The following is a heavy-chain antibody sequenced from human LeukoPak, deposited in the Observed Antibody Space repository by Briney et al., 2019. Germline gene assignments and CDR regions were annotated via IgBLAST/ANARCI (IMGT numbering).Heavy chain of an antibody. CDR1: GYTFTGYS. D-gene: IGHD3-3*01. CDR2: INPNSGGT. CDR3: ARGPRYDFWSD. Sequence: ASVKVSCKASGYTFTGYSMHWVRQAPGQGLEWMGWINPNSGGTNFAQKFQGRVTMTTDTSINTAYVELTRLTSDDTAVYYCARGPRYDFWSDWGQGTLVTVSS. V-gene: IGHV1-2*02. J-gene: IGHJ4*02.